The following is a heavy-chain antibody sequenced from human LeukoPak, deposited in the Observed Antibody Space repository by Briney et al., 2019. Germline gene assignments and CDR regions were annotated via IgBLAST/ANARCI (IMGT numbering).Heavy chain of an antibody. CDR3: AKEQTSYGDYVDYFDY. CDR2: ISGSGGST. D-gene: IGHD4-17*01. V-gene: IGHV3-23*01. Sequence: GGSLRLSCTASGFTFSSYAMSWVRQAPGKGLEWVSAISGSGGSTYYADSVKGRFTISRDNSKNTLYLQMNSLRAEDTAVYYCAKEQTSYGDYVDYFDYWGQGTLVTVSS. J-gene: IGHJ4*02. CDR1: GFTFSSYA.